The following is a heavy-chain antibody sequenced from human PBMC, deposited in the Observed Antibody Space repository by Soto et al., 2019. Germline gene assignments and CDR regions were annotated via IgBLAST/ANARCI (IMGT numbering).Heavy chain of an antibody. D-gene: IGHD2-2*01. Sequence: EVQLLESGGGLVQPGGSLRLSCAASGFTFSSYAMSWVRQAPGKGLEWVSAISGSGGSTYYADSVKGRFTISRDNSKNTLYLQMNSLRAEDTAVYYCAKGPRPVEVVPAATFDYWGQGTLVTVSS. CDR3: AKGPRPVEVVPAATFDY. CDR2: ISGSGGST. CDR1: GFTFSSYA. J-gene: IGHJ4*02. V-gene: IGHV3-23*01.